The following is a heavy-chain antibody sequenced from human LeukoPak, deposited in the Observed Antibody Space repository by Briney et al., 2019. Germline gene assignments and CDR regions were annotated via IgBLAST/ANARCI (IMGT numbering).Heavy chain of an antibody. CDR2: INHSGST. CDR1: GGSFSGYY. D-gene: IGHD3-22*01. CDR3: ARVSASYYYDSSGYYRNGYYFDY. Sequence: KTSETLSLTCAVYGGSFSGYYWSWIRQPPGKGLEWIGEINHSGSTNYNPSLKSRVTISEDTSKNQFSLKLSSVTAADTAVYYCARVSASYYYDSSGYYRNGYYFDYWGQGTLVTVSS. J-gene: IGHJ4*02. V-gene: IGHV4-34*01.